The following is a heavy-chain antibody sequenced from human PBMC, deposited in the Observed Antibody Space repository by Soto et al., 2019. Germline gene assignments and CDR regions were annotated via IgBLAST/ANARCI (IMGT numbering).Heavy chain of an antibody. CDR1: GGSFSAYY. J-gene: IGHJ4*02. Sequence: QVQLQQWGAGLLKPSETLSLTCAVYGGSFSAYYWSWIRQPPGKGLEWIGEVNDGGRPNYSVSLKSRRHISLDTSKNQFSLKLSSVTAADTAVYYCARLGYYHSGGPPWGQGTLVTVSS. CDR3: ARLGYYHSGGPP. CDR2: VNDGGRP. D-gene: IGHD3-22*01. V-gene: IGHV4-34*01.